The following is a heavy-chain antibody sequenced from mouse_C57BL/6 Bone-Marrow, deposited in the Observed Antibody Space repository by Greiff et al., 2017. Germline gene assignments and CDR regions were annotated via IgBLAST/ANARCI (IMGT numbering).Heavy chain of an antibody. CDR2: IYPRSGNT. J-gene: IGHJ3*01. D-gene: IGHD1-1*01. Sequence: QVQLKESGAELARPGASVKLSCKASGYTFTSYGISWVKQRTGQGLEWIGEIYPRSGNTYYNEKFKGKATLTADKSSSTAYMELRSLTSEDSAVYFCARSNYYGSSPWFAYWGQGTLVTVSA. V-gene: IGHV1-81*01. CDR3: ARSNYYGSSPWFAY. CDR1: GYTFTSYG.